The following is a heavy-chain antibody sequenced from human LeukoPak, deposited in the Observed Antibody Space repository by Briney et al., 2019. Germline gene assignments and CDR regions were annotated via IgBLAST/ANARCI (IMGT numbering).Heavy chain of an antibody. CDR3: LRLGELSYTSEGGSVY. CDR1: GFTFNSYA. J-gene: IGHJ4*02. D-gene: IGHD3-16*02. CDR2: ISGSGGNT. Sequence: PGGSLRVSCAASGFTFNSYAMSWVRQAPGKGLEWVSAISGSGGNTYCADSVKGRFTISRDNSKNTLYLQMNSLRAEDTAVYYCLRLGELSYTSEGGSVYWGQGTLVTVSS. V-gene: IGHV3-23*01.